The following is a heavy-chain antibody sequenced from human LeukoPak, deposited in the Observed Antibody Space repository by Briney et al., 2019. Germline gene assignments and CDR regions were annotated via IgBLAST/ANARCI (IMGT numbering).Heavy chain of an antibody. CDR3: ARVFLGAKVRDWFDP. Sequence: ASVKVSCKASGYTFTSYGISWVRQVPGQGLEWMGWISAYNGNTNYAQKLQGRVTMTTDTSTSTAYMELRSLRSDDTAVYYCARVFLGAKVRDWFDPWGQGTLVTVSS. J-gene: IGHJ5*02. CDR2: ISAYNGNT. D-gene: IGHD1-26*01. V-gene: IGHV1-18*01. CDR1: GYTFTSYG.